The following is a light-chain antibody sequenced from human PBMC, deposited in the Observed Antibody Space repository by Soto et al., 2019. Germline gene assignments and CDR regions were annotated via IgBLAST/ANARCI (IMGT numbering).Light chain of an antibody. Sequence: DVVMTQSPLSLPVTLGQPASISCSSSQILVDRDGKTYFNWYQWRPGQPPRRLIYKISYRDSGVPGRFSGSGSGTYFTLQISRVEAEDVVFYYCMQGTRWPWTFGQGTKVEIK. CDR1: QILVDRDGKTY. CDR3: MQGTRWPWT. CDR2: KIS. V-gene: IGKV2-30*01. J-gene: IGKJ1*01.